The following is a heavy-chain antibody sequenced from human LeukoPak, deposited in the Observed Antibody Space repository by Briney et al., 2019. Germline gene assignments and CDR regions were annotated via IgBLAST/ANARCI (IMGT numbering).Heavy chain of an antibody. CDR3: ASSLVDTAMPGGFDP. CDR2: IYYSGST. D-gene: IGHD5-18*01. Sequence: PSETLSLTCTVSGGSISSGDYYWSWIRQPPGKGLEWIGYIYYSGSTYYNPSLKSRVTISVDTSKNQFSLKLSSVTAADTAVYYCASSLVDTAMPGGFDPWGQGTLVTVSS. J-gene: IGHJ5*02. CDR1: GGSISSGDYY. V-gene: IGHV4-30-4*08.